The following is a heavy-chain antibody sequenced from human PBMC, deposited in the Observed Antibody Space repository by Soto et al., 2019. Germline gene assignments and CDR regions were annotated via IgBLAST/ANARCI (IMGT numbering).Heavy chain of an antibody. CDR3: ARYYSSYGFDY. CDR1: GGTFSSYA. D-gene: IGHD2-21*01. J-gene: IGHJ4*02. CDR2: IIPIFGTA. V-gene: IGHV1-69*13. Sequence: SMKVSCKASGGTFSSYAISWVRQAPGQGLEWMGGIIPIFGTANYAQKFQGKVTITADESTSTAYMELSSLRSEDTAVYYCARYYSSYGFDYWGQGTLVTVSS.